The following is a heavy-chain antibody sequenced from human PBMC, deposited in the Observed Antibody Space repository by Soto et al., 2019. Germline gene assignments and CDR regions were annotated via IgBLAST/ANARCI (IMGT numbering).Heavy chain of an antibody. CDR3: ARFDVEMATINPGHYYGMDV. D-gene: IGHD5-12*01. Sequence: SETLSRTCAVYGGSFSGYYWSWIRQRPGKGLEWIGEINHSGSTNYNPSLKSRVTISVDTSKNQFSLKLSSVTAADTAVYYCARFDVEMATINPGHYYGMDVWGQGTTVTVSS. CDR2: INHSGST. CDR1: GGSFSGYY. J-gene: IGHJ6*02. V-gene: IGHV4-34*01.